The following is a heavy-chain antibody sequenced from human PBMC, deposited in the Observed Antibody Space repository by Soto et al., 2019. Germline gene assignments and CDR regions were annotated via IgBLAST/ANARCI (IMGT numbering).Heavy chain of an antibody. CDR1: GYSFTSYW. CDR3: ARLWAPTYYYDSSGYPERFFDY. D-gene: IGHD3-22*01. Sequence: PGESLKISCKGSGYSFTSYWIGWVRQMPGKGLEWMGVIYPGDSDTRYSPSFQGQVTISADKSISTAYLQWSSLKASDTAMYYCARLWAPTYYYDSSGYPERFFDYWGQGTRVTVS. J-gene: IGHJ4*02. V-gene: IGHV5-51*01. CDR2: IYPGDSDT.